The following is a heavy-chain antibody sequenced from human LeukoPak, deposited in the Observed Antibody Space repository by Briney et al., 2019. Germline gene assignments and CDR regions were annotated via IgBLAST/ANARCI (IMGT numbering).Heavy chain of an antibody. CDR3: ARHLSQGDGNKRGFDN. CDR1: GGSISSPPYD. CDR2: ISSSGNT. Sequence: SETLSLACTVSGGSISSPPYDWGWIRQPPGKGLEYIGSISSSGNTYYNASLQSRVTISVDASKNQFSLKLGSVTAADTAVYFCARHLSQGDGNKRGFDNWGQGTLVTASS. D-gene: IGHD5-24*01. J-gene: IGHJ4*02. V-gene: IGHV4-39*01.